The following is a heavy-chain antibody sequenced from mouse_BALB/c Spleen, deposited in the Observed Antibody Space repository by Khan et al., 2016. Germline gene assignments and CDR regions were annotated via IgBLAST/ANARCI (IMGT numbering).Heavy chain of an antibody. Sequence: EVQLQESGPDLVKPSQSLSLTCTVTGYSITSGYSWHWIRQFPGNKLEWMGYINYNGGTNYNPSLKSRISITRDTSKNQFFLQLNSVITEDTATYYCARDFYGSSYGDDWGHGTTLTVSS. V-gene: IGHV3-1*02. D-gene: IGHD1-1*01. CDR2: INYNGGT. CDR3: ARDFYGSSYGDD. J-gene: IGHJ2*01. CDR1: GYSITSGYS.